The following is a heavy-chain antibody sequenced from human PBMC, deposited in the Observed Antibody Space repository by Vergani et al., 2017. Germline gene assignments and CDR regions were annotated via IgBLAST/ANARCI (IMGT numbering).Heavy chain of an antibody. D-gene: IGHD5-18*01. V-gene: IGHV3-23*04. CDR2: ISGSGGST. Sequence: EVQLVESGGVVVQPGGSLRLSCAASGFTFSSYAMSWVRQAPGKGLEWVSAISGSGGSTYYADSVKGRFTISRDNSKNTLYLQMNSLRAEDTAVYYCAKGYSYGLAHNWFDPWGQGTLVTVSS. CDR1: GFTFSSYA. CDR3: AKGYSYGLAHNWFDP. J-gene: IGHJ5*02.